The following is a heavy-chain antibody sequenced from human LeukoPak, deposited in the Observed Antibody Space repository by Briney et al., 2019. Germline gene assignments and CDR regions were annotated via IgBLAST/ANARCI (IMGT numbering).Heavy chain of an antibody. CDR2: IWYDGSNK. D-gene: IGHD6-13*01. J-gene: IGHJ4*02. CDR3: ARDRIGYSRWDY. CDR1: GFTFSSYG. Sequence: GRSLRLSCAASGFTFSSYGTHWVRQAPGKGLEWVAVIWYDGSNKYYADSVKGRFTISRDNSKNTLYLQMNSLRAEDTAVYYCARDRIGYSRWDYWGQGTLVTVSS. V-gene: IGHV3-33*01.